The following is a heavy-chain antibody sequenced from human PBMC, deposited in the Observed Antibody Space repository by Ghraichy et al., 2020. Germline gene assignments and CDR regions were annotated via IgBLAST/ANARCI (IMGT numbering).Heavy chain of an antibody. CDR2: IYYSGTT. V-gene: IGHV4-39*07. J-gene: IGHJ4*02. CDR1: GGSIKSDNYY. CDR3: ATDFSNILDY. Sequence: ESLNISCTVSGGSIKSDNYYWGWIRQPPGKGLEWIGSIYYSGTTYYNPSLKSRVTISVDTSKNQFSLNLSSVTAADTAVYYCATDFSNILDYWGQGTLVTVSS. D-gene: IGHD2/OR15-2a*01.